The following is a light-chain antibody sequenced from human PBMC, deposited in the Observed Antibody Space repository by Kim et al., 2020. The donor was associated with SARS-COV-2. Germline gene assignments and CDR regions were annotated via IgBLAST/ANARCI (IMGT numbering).Light chain of an antibody. CDR3: QAWDSSTGV. Sequence: VSPGQRASFTCSGDKLGDKYVCWYQQKPGQSPVRVIYEDSRRPSGIPERFLGSNSGNTATLTISGTQAMDEADYYCQAWDSSTGVFGGGTQLTVL. CDR2: EDS. CDR1: KLGDKY. J-gene: IGLJ3*02. V-gene: IGLV3-1*01.